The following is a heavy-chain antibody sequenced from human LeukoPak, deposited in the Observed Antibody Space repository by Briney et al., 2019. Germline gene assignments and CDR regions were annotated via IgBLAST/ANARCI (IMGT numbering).Heavy chain of an antibody. V-gene: IGHV3-20*04. Sequence: GGSLRLSCAASGFTFDDYGMSWVRQAPGKGLEWVSGINWNGGSTGYADSVKGRFTISRDNAKNSLYLQLNSLRAEDTAVYYCARDYAWDSYGLVLDSWGQGALVTVSS. CDR2: INWNGGST. CDR3: ARDYAWDSYGLVLDS. J-gene: IGHJ4*02. D-gene: IGHD3-16*02. CDR1: GFTFDDYG.